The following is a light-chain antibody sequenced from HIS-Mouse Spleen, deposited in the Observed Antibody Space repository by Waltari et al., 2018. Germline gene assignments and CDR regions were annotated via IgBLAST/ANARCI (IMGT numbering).Light chain of an antibody. Sequence: QSALTQPRSLSGSPGQSVTISCTGTSSDVGGYHYVSWYQQHPGKAPKLMIYDVSKRPSGVPDRFSGSKSGNTASLTISGLQAEDEADYYCCSYAGSYTFEVVFGGGTKLTVL. CDR2: DVS. V-gene: IGLV2-11*01. J-gene: IGLJ2*01. CDR1: SSDVGGYHY. CDR3: CSYAGSYTFEVV.